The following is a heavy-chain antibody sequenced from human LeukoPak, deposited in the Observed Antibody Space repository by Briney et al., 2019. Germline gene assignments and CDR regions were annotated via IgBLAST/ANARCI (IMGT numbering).Heavy chain of an antibody. CDR2: INTDGSST. V-gene: IGHV3-74*01. Sequence: GSLRLSCAASGFTFTNYWMFWVRQAPGKGLVWVSRINTDGSSTAYADSVQGRFTISRDNAKNTLYLQMNSLRAEDTAVYYCARDLKGGSYRNFDYWGQGTLVTVSS. CDR1: GFTFTNYW. D-gene: IGHD1-26*01. CDR3: ARDLKGGSYRNFDY. J-gene: IGHJ4*02.